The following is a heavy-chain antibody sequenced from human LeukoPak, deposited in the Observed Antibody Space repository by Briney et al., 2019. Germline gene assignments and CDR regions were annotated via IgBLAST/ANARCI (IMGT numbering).Heavy chain of an antibody. CDR1: GGSISSDS. D-gene: IGHD6-6*01. CDR2: MYYSGST. Sequence: SETLSLTCTVSGGSISSDSWSWIRQAPGKGLEWIGDMYYSGSTNYDPSLKSRVSISVDPSKNHFSLKLSSVTGADTAVYYCARIIAGRLDYWGQGTLVTVSS. J-gene: IGHJ4*02. V-gene: IGHV4-59*01. CDR3: ARIIAGRLDY.